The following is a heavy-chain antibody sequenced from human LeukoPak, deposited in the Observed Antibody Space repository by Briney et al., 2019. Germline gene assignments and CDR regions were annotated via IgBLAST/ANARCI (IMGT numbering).Heavy chain of an antibody. J-gene: IGHJ4*02. CDR1: GFTFNSYA. Sequence: GTSLRLSCAASGFTFNSYAIHWVRQAPGKGLEWVTIISYDGRTKYYADCVKGRFIISRDNSKNTLYLQMDSLRPEDTAVYYCVSGSSSFYDSSGYSYYFDNWGQGTLVTVSS. CDR3: VSGSSSFYDSSGYSYYFDN. CDR2: ISYDGRTK. D-gene: IGHD3-22*01. V-gene: IGHV3-30*04.